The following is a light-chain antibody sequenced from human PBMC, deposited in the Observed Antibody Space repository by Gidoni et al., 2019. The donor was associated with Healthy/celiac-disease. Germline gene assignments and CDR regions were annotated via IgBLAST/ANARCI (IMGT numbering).Light chain of an antibody. Sequence: EIVFTQYPATLSLSPGERATLACRASQSVSSYLPGYPQKPGQAPRLLSSEEPNRATGITARFTGSVSGTHFTLTTSSLEPVDFAVYYCQQRSNWPVYTFGQGTKLEIK. J-gene: IGKJ2*01. V-gene: IGKV3-11*01. CDR2: EEP. CDR1: QSVSSY. CDR3: QQRSNWPVYT.